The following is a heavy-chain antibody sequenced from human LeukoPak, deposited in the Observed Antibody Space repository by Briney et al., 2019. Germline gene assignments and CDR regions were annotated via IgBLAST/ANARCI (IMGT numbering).Heavy chain of an antibody. CDR1: GGTFSSYA. V-gene: IGHV1-69*13. Sequence: SVKVSCKASGGTFSSYAISWVRQAPGQGLEWMGGIIPIFGTANYAQKFQGRVTITADESTSTAYMELSSLRSGDTAVYYCASAKGIAVAEVGYFDYWGQGTLVTVSS. CDR2: IIPIFGTA. J-gene: IGHJ4*02. D-gene: IGHD6-19*01. CDR3: ASAKGIAVAEVGYFDY.